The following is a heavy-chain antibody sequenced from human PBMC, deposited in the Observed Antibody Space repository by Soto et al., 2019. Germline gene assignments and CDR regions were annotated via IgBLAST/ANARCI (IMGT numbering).Heavy chain of an antibody. CDR2: ISSSSSTI. CDR1: GFTFSSYS. V-gene: IGHV3-48*01. J-gene: IGHJ4*02. CDR3: ARDGPGRDGYKPDYFDY. D-gene: IGHD5-12*01. Sequence: GGSLRLSCAASGFTFSSYSMNWVRQAPGKGLEWVSYISSSSSTIYYADSVKGRFTISRDNSKNTLYLQMNNLRAEDTAVYYCARDGPGRDGYKPDYFDYWGQGTLVTVSS.